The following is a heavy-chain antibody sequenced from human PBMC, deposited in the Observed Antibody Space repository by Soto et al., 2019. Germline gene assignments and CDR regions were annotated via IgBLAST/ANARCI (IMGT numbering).Heavy chain of an antibody. CDR1: GGSFSGYY. D-gene: IGHD6-13*01. Sequence: XATLSLTCAVYGGSFSGYYWSGIRQPPGKGLEWIGEINHSGSTNYNPSLKSRVTISVDTSKNQFSLKLRSVTAADTAVYYCARGRSSSWYVYNWFDPWGQGTLVTVSS. V-gene: IGHV4-34*01. CDR3: ARGRSSSWYVYNWFDP. CDR2: INHSGST. J-gene: IGHJ5*02.